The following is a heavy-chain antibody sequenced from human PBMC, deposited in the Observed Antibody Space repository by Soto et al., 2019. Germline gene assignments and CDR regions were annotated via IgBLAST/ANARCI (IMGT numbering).Heavy chain of an antibody. D-gene: IGHD3-10*01. CDR3: AREGKNYYGSGSLYAFDY. Sequence: VQLVQSGAEVKKPGASVKVSCKASGYTFSSYSMNWVRQAPGKGLEWVSSISSSSSYIYYADSVKGRFTISRDNAKNSLYLQMNSLRAEDTAVYYCAREGKNYYGSGSLYAFDYWGQGTLVTVSS. J-gene: IGHJ4*02. V-gene: IGHV3-21*01. CDR1: GYTFSSYS. CDR2: ISSSSSYI.